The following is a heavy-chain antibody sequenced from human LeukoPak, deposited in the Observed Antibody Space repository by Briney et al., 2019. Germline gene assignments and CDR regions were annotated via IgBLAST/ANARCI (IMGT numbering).Heavy chain of an antibody. CDR1: GFTFSSYW. D-gene: IGHD4-17*01. CDR2: INSDGSST. CDR3: ARNADYGDSNPFDY. V-gene: IGHV3-74*01. Sequence: GGSLRLSCAASGFTFSSYWMHWVRQAPGKGLVRVSRINSDGSSTNYADSVKGRFTISRDNAKNTLYLQMNSLRAEDTAVYYCARNADYGDSNPFDYWGQGTLVTVSS. J-gene: IGHJ4*02.